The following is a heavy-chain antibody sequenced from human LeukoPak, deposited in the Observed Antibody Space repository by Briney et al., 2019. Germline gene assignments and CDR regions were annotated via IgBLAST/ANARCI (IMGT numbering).Heavy chain of an antibody. V-gene: IGHV3-30*02. D-gene: IGHD3-10*01. CDR3: ARNRYGSGSTGY. J-gene: IGHJ4*02. Sequence: GGSLRLSCAASGFTFSSYGMHWVRQAPGKGLEWVAFIRYDGSNKYYADSVKGRFTISRDNAKNSLYLQMNSLRAEDTAVYYCARNRYGSGSTGYWGQGTLVTVSS. CDR1: GFTFSSYG. CDR2: IRYDGSNK.